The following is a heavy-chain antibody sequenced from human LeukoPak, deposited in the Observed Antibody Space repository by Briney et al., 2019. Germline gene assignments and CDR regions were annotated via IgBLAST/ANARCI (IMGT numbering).Heavy chain of an antibody. J-gene: IGHJ4*02. CDR2: ISAYNGNT. CDR3: ARDFPAYYYGSGNSFDY. CDR1: GYTFTSYG. D-gene: IGHD3-10*01. Sequence: ASVKVSCKASGYTFTSYGISWVRQAPGQGLEWMGWISAYNGNTNYAQKLQGRVTMTTDTSTSTAYMELRSLRSDDTAVYYCARDFPAYYYGSGNSFDYWGRGTLVTVSS. V-gene: IGHV1-18*01.